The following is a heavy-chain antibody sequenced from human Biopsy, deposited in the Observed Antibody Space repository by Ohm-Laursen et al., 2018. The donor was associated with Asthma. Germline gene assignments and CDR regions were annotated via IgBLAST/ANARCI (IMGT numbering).Heavy chain of an antibody. V-gene: IGHV1-69*13. D-gene: IGHD2-2*01. Sequence: VASVKVSCKSLGGTFNTYVIGWVRQAPGQGLEWMGGINSVFGTTTYPQKFQDRVTITADDSTSTVYMELSSLRSGDTAVYYCARKAGSCISRTCYSLDLWGQGTLVTVSS. J-gene: IGHJ5*02. CDR2: INSVFGTT. CDR3: ARKAGSCISRTCYSLDL. CDR1: GGTFNTYV.